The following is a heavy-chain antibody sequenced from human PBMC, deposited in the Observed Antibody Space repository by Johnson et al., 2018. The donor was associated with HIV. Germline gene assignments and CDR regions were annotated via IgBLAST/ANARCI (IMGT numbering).Heavy chain of an antibody. CDR1: GFTFSSYA. J-gene: IGHJ3*02. CDR3: ANLNDYGDYWGPDAFDI. Sequence: VQLVESGGGVVQPGRSLRLSCAASGFTFSSYAMHWVRQAPGKGLEWVAVISYDGSYKYYADSVKGRFTISRDNSKNTLYLQMNSLRAEDTAVYYCANLNDYGDYWGPDAFDIWGQGTMVTVSS. V-gene: IGHV3-30*04. D-gene: IGHD4-17*01. CDR2: ISYDGSYK.